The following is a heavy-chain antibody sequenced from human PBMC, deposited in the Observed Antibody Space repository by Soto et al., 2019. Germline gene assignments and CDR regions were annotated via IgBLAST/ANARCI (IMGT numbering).Heavy chain of an antibody. V-gene: IGHV4-59*08. CDR3: VRQGIDYLHGLVDV. J-gene: IGHJ6*02. Sequence: TLSLTCTVSSGPDRSHNWGWIRQPPGRGLEWIGYVYYTGDTAYNPSLRGRVTISADTSTNDISLTLNSVTAADTAVYYCVRQGIDYLHGLVDVWGQGT. CDR1: SGPDRSHN. D-gene: IGHD4-17*01. CDR2: VYYTGDT.